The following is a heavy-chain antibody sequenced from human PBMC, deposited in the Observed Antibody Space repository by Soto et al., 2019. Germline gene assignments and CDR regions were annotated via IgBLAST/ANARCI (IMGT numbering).Heavy chain of an antibody. Sequence: SETLSLTCTFSCGSVISGDYYWSWIRQPPGKGLEWIGYIYNSGSTKYKPSLKSRVTISVDTSKNQFSLKLRSVTAADTAVYYCASGRRMYYYDSSDYYPFDYWGQGTLVTVSS. J-gene: IGHJ4*02. D-gene: IGHD3-22*01. V-gene: IGHV4-61*08. CDR1: CGSVISGDYY. CDR3: ASGRRMYYYDSSDYYPFDY. CDR2: IYNSGST.